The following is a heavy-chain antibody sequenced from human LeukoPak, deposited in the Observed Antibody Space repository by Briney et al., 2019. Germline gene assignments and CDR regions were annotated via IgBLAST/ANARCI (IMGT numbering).Heavy chain of an antibody. CDR3: ARDFADYGDYAYYFDY. Sequence: GGSLRLSCAASGFTFSSYSMNWVRQAPGTGLEWAAVISFDGNNKYYADSVKGRFTVSRDNSKNTLYLHMNSLRPEDTAVYYCARDFADYGDYAYYFDYWGQGTLVTVSS. CDR2: ISFDGNNK. J-gene: IGHJ4*02. V-gene: IGHV3-30*03. CDR1: GFTFSSYS. D-gene: IGHD4-17*01.